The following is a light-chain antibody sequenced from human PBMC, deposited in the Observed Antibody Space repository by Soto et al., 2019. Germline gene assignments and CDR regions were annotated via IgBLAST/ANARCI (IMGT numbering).Light chain of an antibody. CDR2: GAS. J-gene: IGKJ2*01. CDR3: QQYGAKPYT. CDR1: QGVSRNY. Sequence: PGERATLSCRASQGVSRNYIAWYQLKPGQAPRLLVYGASTRATRVPDRFSGSGSGTDFTLTITRLEPEDFAVYYCQQYGAKPYTFGQGTNLEI. V-gene: IGKV3-20*01.